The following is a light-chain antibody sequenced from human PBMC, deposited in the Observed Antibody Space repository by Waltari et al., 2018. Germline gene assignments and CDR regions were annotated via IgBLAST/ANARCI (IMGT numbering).Light chain of an antibody. Sequence: QSALTQPPSVSGSPGQSVTISCTGTSSHVDHHTRASWYHQPPGTAPKLIIYEVSNRPSGVPDRFSGSKSGDTASLTISGLQAEDEADYYCTLHTTTTTVFGGGTKVTVL. CDR1: SSHVDHHTR. J-gene: IGLJ2*01. CDR2: EVS. V-gene: IGLV2-18*01. CDR3: TLHTTTTTV.